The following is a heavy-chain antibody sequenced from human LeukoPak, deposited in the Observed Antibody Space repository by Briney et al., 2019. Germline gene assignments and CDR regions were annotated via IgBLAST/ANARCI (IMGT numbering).Heavy chain of an antibody. J-gene: IGHJ6*03. CDR3: ARGLRTTVWDYYYYYVDV. D-gene: IGHD4-17*01. CDR1: GFTSSSYS. V-gene: IGHV3-21*01. Sequence: GGSLRLSCAASGFTSSSYSMNWVRQAPGKGLEWVSSMSSTSSYIYYADSVKGRCTISRDNAKNSLSLQMNSLRVEDTAVYYCARGLRTTVWDYYYYYVDVWGKGTTVTVSS. CDR2: MSSTSSYI.